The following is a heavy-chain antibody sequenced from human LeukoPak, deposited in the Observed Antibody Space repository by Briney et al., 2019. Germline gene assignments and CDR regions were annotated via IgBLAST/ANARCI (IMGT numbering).Heavy chain of an antibody. CDR1: GFTFSDYY. CDR2: ISSSGSTI. V-gene: IGHV3-11*04. D-gene: IGHD2-2*01. J-gene: IGHJ4*02. Sequence: GGSLRLSCAASGFTFSDYYMSWIRQAPGKGLEWVSYISSSGSTIYYADSVKGRFTISRDNAKNSLYLQMNSLRAEDTAVYYCAGSIVLVPAVPCWGQGTLVTVSS. CDR3: AGSIVLVPAVPC.